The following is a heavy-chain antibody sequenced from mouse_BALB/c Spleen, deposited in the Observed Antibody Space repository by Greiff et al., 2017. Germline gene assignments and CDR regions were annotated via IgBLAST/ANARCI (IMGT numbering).Heavy chain of an antibody. V-gene: IGHV1-7*01. D-gene: IGHD2-4*01. CDR1: GYTFTSYW. Sequence: VQLQQSGAELAKPGASVKMSCKASGYTFTSYWMHWVKQRPGQGLEWIGYINPSTGYTEYNQKFKDKATLTADKSSSTAYMQLSSLTSEDSAVYYCARPYDYDVWFAYWGQGTLVTVSA. CDR2: INPSTGYT. J-gene: IGHJ3*01. CDR3: ARPYDYDVWFAY.